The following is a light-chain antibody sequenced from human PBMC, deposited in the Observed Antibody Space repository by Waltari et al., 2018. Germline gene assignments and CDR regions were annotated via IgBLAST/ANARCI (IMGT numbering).Light chain of an antibody. J-gene: IGKJ2*01. Sequence: DIQMTQSPSYLSASLGDRVTLTCRASQSVSNYLNWYQQKPGKATRLLIYTASSLQSGVPSTFSGSGSATEFTLTISSLQIEDFATYYCQQSYTTPYTFGQGTKLEIK. CDR1: QSVSNY. V-gene: IGKV1-39*01. CDR3: QQSYTTPYT. CDR2: TAS.